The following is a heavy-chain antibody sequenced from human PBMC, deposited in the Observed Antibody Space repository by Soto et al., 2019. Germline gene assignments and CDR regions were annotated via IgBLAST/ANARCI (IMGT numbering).Heavy chain of an antibody. CDR2: INSDGSST. CDR1: GSTFSNDW. CDR3: ARDRSYSPDV. D-gene: IGHD4-4*01. V-gene: IGHV3-74*01. Sequence: GGSLRLSCAVSGSTFSNDWMHWVRQAPGKGLVWVSHINSDGSSTNYADFVKGRFTIARDNAKNTVYLQMNSLRAEDTAVYYCARDRSYSPDVWGQGTTVTVSS. J-gene: IGHJ6*02.